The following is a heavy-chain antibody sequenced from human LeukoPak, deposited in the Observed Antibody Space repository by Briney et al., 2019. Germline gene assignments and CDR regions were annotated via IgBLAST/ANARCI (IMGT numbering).Heavy chain of an antibody. V-gene: IGHV3-30*03. D-gene: IGHD2-21*01. J-gene: IGHJ4*02. Sequence: GGSLRLSCAASGFSFSSYGMHWVRQAPGKGLEWVALVSYDGTNKYYADSGKSRFTISRDNSNNTPYLQMKSLRDEDTAVYYCARGVHGLLYFDNWGQGTLVTVSS. CDR3: ARGVHGLLYFDN. CDR1: GFSFSSYG. CDR2: VSYDGTNK.